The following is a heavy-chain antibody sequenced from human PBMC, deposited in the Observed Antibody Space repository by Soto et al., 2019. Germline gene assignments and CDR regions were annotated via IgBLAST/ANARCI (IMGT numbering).Heavy chain of an antibody. CDR1: GFTFGYYA. D-gene: IGHD3-10*01. Sequence: PGGSLRLSCAASGFTFGYYAMHWVRQVPGKGLEWVSGFKWNSGDVGYADSVKGRFTISRDNAKNSLYLQMNSLRPEDTAVYYCAKDRSSGSPYYGMDFWAQGTMVTVS. J-gene: IGHJ6*02. CDR2: FKWNSGDV. CDR3: AKDRSSGSPYYGMDF. V-gene: IGHV3-9*01.